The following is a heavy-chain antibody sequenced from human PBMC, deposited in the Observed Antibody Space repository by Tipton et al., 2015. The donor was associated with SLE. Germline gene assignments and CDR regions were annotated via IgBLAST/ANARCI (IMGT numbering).Heavy chain of an antibody. CDR1: GGSISSNGYY. J-gene: IGHJ4*02. Sequence: GLVKPSQTLSLTCAVSGGSISSNGYYWGWIRQSPGMGLEWIGRISSTGITNYNPSLKSRVTISVDASKNQFSLKLNSVTAADTAVYYCARAKSWLPLDFWGLGTLVAVSS. V-gene: IGHV4-61*02. CDR3: ARAKSWLPLDF. CDR2: ISSTGIT. D-gene: IGHD5-24*01.